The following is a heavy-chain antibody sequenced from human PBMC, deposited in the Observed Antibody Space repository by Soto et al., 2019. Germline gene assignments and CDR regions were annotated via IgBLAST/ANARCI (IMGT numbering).Heavy chain of an antibody. V-gene: IGHV4-30-4*01. J-gene: IGHJ4*02. CDR1: GGSLNSDSYY. D-gene: IGHD2-15*01. CDR3: VRGTDCATVGACHRYFDA. Sequence: QVRLQESGPGLVKPSQTLSLTCTVSGGSLNSDSYYWGWIRQPPGKGLEWIGYIYSSGSTYSNPSLKSPVAMSVDTSQHHFSLTLTSVTAADTAVYFCVRGTDCATVGACHRYFDAWGQGIPVAVSS. CDR2: IYSSGST.